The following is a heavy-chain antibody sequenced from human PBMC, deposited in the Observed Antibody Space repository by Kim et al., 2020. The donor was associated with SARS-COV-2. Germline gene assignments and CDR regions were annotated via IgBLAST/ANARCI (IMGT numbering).Heavy chain of an antibody. CDR1: GYSFTSYW. J-gene: IGHJ5*02. V-gene: IGHV5-10-1*01. D-gene: IGHD3-10*01. CDR2: IDPSDSYT. Sequence: GESLKISCQGSGYSFTSYWISWVRQMPGKGLEWMGRIDPSDSYTNYSPSFQGHVTISADKSISTAYLQWSSLKASDTAMYYCARHLGFGELLYSFDPWGQGTLVTVSS. CDR3: ARHLGFGELLYSFDP.